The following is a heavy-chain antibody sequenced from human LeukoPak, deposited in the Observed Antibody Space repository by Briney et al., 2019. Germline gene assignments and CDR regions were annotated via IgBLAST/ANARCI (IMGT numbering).Heavy chain of an antibody. CDR2: MNCDGGST. CDR3: AREPIAVAGTDPFDY. Sequence: GGSLRLSCAASGFTFSSYAMSWVRQAPGKGLEWVSGMNCDGGSTGYADSVKGRFTISRDNAKNSLYLQMNSLRAEDTAVYYCAREPIAVAGTDPFDYWGQGTLVTVSS. J-gene: IGHJ4*02. D-gene: IGHD6-19*01. CDR1: GFTFSSYA. V-gene: IGHV3-20*04.